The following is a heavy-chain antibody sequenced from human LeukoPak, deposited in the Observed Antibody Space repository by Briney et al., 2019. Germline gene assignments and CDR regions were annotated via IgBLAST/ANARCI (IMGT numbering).Heavy chain of an antibody. V-gene: IGHV5-10-1*01. D-gene: IGHD3-10*01. CDR3: ARRVTMVRGVIFASYNWFDP. CDR2: IDPSDSYT. J-gene: IGHJ5*02. CDR1: GYSFTSYW. Sequence: GESLKISCKGSGYSFTSYWIGWVRQMPGKGLEWMGRIDPSDSYTNYSPSFQGHVTISADKSISPAYLQWSSLKASDTAMYYCARRVTMVRGVIFASYNWFDPWGQGTLVTVSS.